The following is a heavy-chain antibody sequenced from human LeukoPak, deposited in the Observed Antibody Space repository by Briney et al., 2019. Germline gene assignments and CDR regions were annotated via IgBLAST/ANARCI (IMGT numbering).Heavy chain of an antibody. J-gene: IGHJ4*02. V-gene: IGHV3-23*01. D-gene: IGHD6-13*01. CDR1: GFTFSSYA. CDR2: ISGGGGST. Sequence: PGGSLRLSCAASGFTFSSYAMSWVRQAPGKGLEWVSAISGGGGSTYYADSVKGRFTISRDNSKNTLYLQMSSLRAEDTAVYYCAKVSQLGYSRDAYYFDYWGQGTLVTVSS. CDR3: AKVSQLGYSRDAYYFDY.